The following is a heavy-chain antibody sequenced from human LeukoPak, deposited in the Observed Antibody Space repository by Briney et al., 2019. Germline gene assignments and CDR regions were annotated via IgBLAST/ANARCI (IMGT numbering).Heavy chain of an antibody. CDR1: GGSISSGSYY. Sequence: SETLSLTCTVSGGSISSGSYYWSWIRQPAGKGLEWIGRIYTSGSTNYNPSLKSRVTISVDTSKNQFSLKLSSVTAADTAVYYCARDYYDSSGYLVGDAFDIWGQGTMVTVSS. D-gene: IGHD3-22*01. CDR2: IYTSGST. CDR3: ARDYYDSSGYLVGDAFDI. V-gene: IGHV4-61*02. J-gene: IGHJ3*02.